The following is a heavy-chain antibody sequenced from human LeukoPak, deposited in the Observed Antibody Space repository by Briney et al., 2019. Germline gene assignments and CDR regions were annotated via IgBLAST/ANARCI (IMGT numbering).Heavy chain of an antibody. CDR3: ASTGYCSSTSCYHFDY. D-gene: IGHD2-2*01. J-gene: IGHJ4*02. CDR2: IYHSGST. Sequence: SETLSLTCTVSGGSISSYYWSWIRQPPGKGLEWIGYIYHSGSTYYNPSLKSRVTISVDRSKNQFSLKLSSVTAADTAVYYCASTGYCSSTSCYHFDYWGQGTLVTVSS. CDR1: GGSISSYY. V-gene: IGHV4-59*12.